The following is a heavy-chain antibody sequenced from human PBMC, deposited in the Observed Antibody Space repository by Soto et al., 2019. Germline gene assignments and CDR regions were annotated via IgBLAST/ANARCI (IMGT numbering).Heavy chain of an antibody. Sequence: QVQLVESGGGVVQPGRSLRLSCAASGFTFSSYGMHWVRQAPGKGLEWVAVISYDGSNKYYADSVKGRFTISRDNSKNTLYLKMNSLRAEDTAVYCCARSPYSVSYLAYFDYWGQGTLVTVSS. D-gene: IGHD1-26*01. CDR2: ISYDGSNK. J-gene: IGHJ4*02. CDR3: ARSPYSVSYLAYFDY. CDR1: GFTFSSYG. V-gene: IGHV3-30*03.